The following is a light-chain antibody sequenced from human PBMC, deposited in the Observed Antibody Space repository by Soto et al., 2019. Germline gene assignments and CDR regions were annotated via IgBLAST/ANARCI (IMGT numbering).Light chain of an antibody. Sequence: EIQMTQSASSLSASVGDRVTITCRASQNIDSYLNWYQQRPGKAPKLLIHDASSLQSGVPSRFSGSGSGTDFALTINSLQPEDFATYYCQQYNSYSFGQGTKVDIK. CDR2: DAS. V-gene: IGKV1-39*01. CDR1: QNIDSY. CDR3: QQYNSYS. J-gene: IGKJ1*01.